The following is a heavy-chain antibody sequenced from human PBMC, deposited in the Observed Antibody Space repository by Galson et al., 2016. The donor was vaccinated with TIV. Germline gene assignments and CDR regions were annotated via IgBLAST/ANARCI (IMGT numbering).Heavy chain of an antibody. Sequence: SLRLSCAASGFIFSPWWMHWVRQAPGKGPEWVSRINSDGDRTTYTDSGKGRFTMSRDNARDTVYLQMNSLRAGDTARYYCGRDRGGREVDAKCDAFDIWGQGTMVTVAS. J-gene: IGHJ3*02. V-gene: IGHV3-74*03. D-gene: IGHD2-15*01. CDR3: GRDRGGREVDAKCDAFDI. CDR1: GFIFSPWW. CDR2: INSDGDRT.